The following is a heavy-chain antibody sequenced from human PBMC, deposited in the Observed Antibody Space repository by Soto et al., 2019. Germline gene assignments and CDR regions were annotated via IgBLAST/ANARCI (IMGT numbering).Heavy chain of an antibody. V-gene: IGHV6-1*01. CDR1: GDSVSSNGAA. CDR3: TGITWFRGMDV. D-gene: IGHD3-10*01. CDR2: TYYKSKWNN. J-gene: IGHJ6*02. Sequence: SQTLSLTCVISGDSVSSNGAAWNCIIHSPSRGLEWLGRTYYKSKWNNDYALSVKSRITINPDTSKNQFSLHLHSVTPEDTAVYYCTGITWFRGMDVWGQGTPVTVSS.